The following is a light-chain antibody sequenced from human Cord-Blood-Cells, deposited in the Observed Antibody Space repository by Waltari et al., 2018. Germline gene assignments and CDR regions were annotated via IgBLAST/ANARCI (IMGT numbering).Light chain of an antibody. Sequence: SYVLTQPPSVSVAPGKTARITCGGNNIGRKSVHWYQQKPGQAPVLVIFYGSDRPSGIPARFSGSNSGKTATLTISRVEAGDEADYYCQVWDSSSDHWVFGGGTKLTVL. CDR2: YGS. J-gene: IGLJ3*02. V-gene: IGLV3-21*04. CDR1: NIGRKS. CDR3: QVWDSSSDHWV.